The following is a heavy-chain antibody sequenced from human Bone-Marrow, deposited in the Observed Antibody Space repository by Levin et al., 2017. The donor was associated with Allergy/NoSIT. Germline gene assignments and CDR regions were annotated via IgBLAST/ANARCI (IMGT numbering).Heavy chain of an antibody. CDR2: IWYDGSNK. D-gene: IGHD2-2*01. V-gene: IGHV3-33*01. CDR3: ARDSCSSTSCYNNWFDP. CDR1: GFTFSSYG. Sequence: GGSLRLSCAASGFTFSSYGMHWVRQAPGKGLEWVAVIWYDGSNKYYADSVKGRFTISRDNSKNTLYLQMNSLRAEDTAVYYCARDSCSSTSCYNNWFDPWGQGTLVTVSS. J-gene: IGHJ5*02.